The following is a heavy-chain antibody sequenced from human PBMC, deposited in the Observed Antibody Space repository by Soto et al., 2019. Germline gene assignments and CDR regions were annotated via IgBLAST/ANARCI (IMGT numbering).Heavy chain of an antibody. D-gene: IGHD3-16*01. CDR2: IYYTGST. CDR3: ARPDYGNNGWFDP. V-gene: IGHV4-59*01. J-gene: IGHJ5*02. Sequence: SETLSLTCTVSGGSISTYYWSWIRQPPGKGLEWIAYIYYTGSTNYNPSLKSRVTMSVDTSKNQFSLNLYSVTAADTAVYYCARPDYGNNGWFDPWGPGTLVTVSS. CDR1: GGSISTYY.